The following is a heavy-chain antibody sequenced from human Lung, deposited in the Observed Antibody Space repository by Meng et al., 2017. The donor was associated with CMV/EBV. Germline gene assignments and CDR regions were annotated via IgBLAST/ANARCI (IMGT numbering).Heavy chain of an antibody. Sequence: NVGDDWGWVRQQPGKGLEWIEYIYYSGSTYYNPSLKRRVTISVDTSKNQFSLKLSSVTAADTAVYYCARPMKDCSRTSCWNAYVDPWGQGTLVTVSS. V-gene: IGHV4-31*02. D-gene: IGHD2-2*01. J-gene: IGHJ5*02. CDR2: IYYSGST. CDR3: ARPMKDCSRTSCWNAYVDP. CDR1: NVGDD.